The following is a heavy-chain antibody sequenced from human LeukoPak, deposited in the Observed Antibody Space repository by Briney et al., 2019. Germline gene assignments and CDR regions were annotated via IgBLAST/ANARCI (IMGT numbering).Heavy chain of an antibody. V-gene: IGHV3-30-3*01. J-gene: IGHJ4*02. CDR3: ARDLGDSSSLGNFFDY. D-gene: IGHD6-6*01. Sequence: SGGSLRLSCAASGFTFTSYAMSWVRQAPGKGLEWVAVISYDGSNKYYADSVKGRFSISRDTSKNTLYLQMYSLRAEDTAVYYCARDLGDSSSLGNFFDYWGQGALVTVSS. CDR1: GFTFTSYA. CDR2: ISYDGSNK.